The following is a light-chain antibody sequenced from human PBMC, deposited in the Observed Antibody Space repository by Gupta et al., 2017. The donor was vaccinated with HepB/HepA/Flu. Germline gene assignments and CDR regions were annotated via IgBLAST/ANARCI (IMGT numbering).Light chain of an antibody. CDR1: QSGLYSSNNKNY. CDR2: WAS. CDR3: QQDDSTPLT. Sequence: DIVMTQSPDSLAVSLGERATINCKSSQSGLYSSNNKNYLAWYQQKPGQPPKLLIYWASTRESGVPDRIVGSGSGTDFTLTISSLQAEDVAVYYCQQDDSTPLTFGRGTKVEIK. J-gene: IGKJ4*01. V-gene: IGKV4-1*01.